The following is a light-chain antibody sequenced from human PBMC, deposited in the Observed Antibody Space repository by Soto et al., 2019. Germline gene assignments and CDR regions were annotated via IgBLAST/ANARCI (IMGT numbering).Light chain of an antibody. CDR3: SSSTSSSTL. V-gene: IGLV2-14*01. CDR2: EVS. Sequence: QSVLTQPASVSGSPGQSITISCTGASSDVGGYDYVSWYQHHPGKAPKLLIYEVSNRPSGVSNRFSGSKSGNTAALTISGLHAEDEADYYCSSSTSSSTLFGGGTKLPVL. CDR1: SSDVGGYDY. J-gene: IGLJ2*01.